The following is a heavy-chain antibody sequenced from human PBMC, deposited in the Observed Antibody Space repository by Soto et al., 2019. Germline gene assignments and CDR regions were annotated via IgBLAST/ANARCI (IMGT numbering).Heavy chain of an antibody. CDR2: VYYSENT. J-gene: IGHJ4*02. CDR1: GGSVSSGGYS. V-gene: IGHV4-61*08. Sequence: QVQLQESGPGLVKPSETLSLTCTVSGGSVSSGGYSWNWIRQPPGKGLEWIGYVYYSENTKYNPSLKRRGTISVDTSKDQMSLKLSSVTAADTAVYYCARVGLGYSNAWGFDSWGQGTLVTVSS. D-gene: IGHD6-13*01. CDR3: ARVGLGYSNAWGFDS.